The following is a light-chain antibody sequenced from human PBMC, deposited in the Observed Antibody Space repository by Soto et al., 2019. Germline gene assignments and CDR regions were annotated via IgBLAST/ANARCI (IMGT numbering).Light chain of an antibody. V-gene: IGLV1-44*01. CDR3: AAWDDSLKGPL. Sequence: QSVLTQPPSASGTPGQRVTISCSGSSSNIGTNPVSWYQQLPGTAPKLLIYNNNQRPSGVPDRFAGSKSGTSASLAISGLQSEDEADYSCAAWDDSLKGPLFGGGTKLTVL. CDR1: SSNIGTNP. J-gene: IGLJ3*02. CDR2: NNN.